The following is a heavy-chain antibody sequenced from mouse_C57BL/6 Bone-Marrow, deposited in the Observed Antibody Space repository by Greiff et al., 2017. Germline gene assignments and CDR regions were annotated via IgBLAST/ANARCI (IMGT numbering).Heavy chain of an antibody. Sequence: VQLQQSGAELVKPGASVKISCKASGYAFSSYWMNWVKQRPGTGLEWIGQIYPGDGDTNYNGKSKGKGTLNADNFPSPAYMLLSSLTSEDAAVYFCARWWDTVVATNYFDYWGQGTTLTVSS. CDR2: IYPGDGDT. CDR1: GYAFSSYW. D-gene: IGHD1-1*01. CDR3: ARWWDTVVATNYFDY. V-gene: IGHV1-80*01. J-gene: IGHJ2*01.